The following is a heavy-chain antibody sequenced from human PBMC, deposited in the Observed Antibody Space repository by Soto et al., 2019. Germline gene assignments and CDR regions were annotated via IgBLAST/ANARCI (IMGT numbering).Heavy chain of an antibody. CDR3: ARGGVDYYDSSGYYFSPYYFEY. Sequence: PSETLSLTCTVSGGSISSYYWSWIRRPPGKGLEWIGYIYHSGSTYYNPSLKSRVTISVDRSKNQFSLKLSSVTAADTAVYYCARGGVDYYDSSGYYFSPYYFEYWGQGTLVTVSS. J-gene: IGHJ4*02. V-gene: IGHV4-59*12. CDR2: IYHSGST. CDR1: GGSISSYY. D-gene: IGHD3-22*01.